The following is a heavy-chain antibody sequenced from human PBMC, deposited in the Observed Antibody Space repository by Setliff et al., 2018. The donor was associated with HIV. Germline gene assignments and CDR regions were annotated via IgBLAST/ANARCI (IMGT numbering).Heavy chain of an antibody. V-gene: IGHV1-46*01. D-gene: IGHD2-8*01. J-gene: IGHJ3*02. CDR3: ARGYCTNAVCSDAFDI. Sequence: ASVKVSCKASGYTFTSYYMHWVRQAPGQGLEWMGIINPSGGSTSYAQKFQGRVTMTRDTSTSTVYMELSSLRSDDTAVYYCARGYCTNAVCSDAFDIWGQGTMVTVSS. CDR1: GYTFTSYY. CDR2: INPSGGST.